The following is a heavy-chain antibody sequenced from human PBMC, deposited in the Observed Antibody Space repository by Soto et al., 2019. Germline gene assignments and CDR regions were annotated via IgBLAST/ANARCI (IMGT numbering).Heavy chain of an antibody. CDR3: ARDAAVTTENYYYYYYGMDV. Sequence: ASVKVSCKASGYTFTSYGISWVRQAPGQGLEWMGWISAYNGNTNYAQKLQGRVTMTTDTSTSTAHMELRSLRSDDTAVYYCARDAAVTTENYYYYYYGMDVWGQGTTVTVSS. CDR2: ISAYNGNT. V-gene: IGHV1-18*04. D-gene: IGHD4-17*01. J-gene: IGHJ6*02. CDR1: GYTFTSYG.